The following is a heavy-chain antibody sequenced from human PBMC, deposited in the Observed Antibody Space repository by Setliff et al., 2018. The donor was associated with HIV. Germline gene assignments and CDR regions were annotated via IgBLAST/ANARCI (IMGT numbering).Heavy chain of an antibody. CDR2: ISSRGSTI. CDR1: GFTFSDYY. CDR3: ARGEPTILVVPAAFFDY. Sequence: GALRLSCAASGFTFSDYYMSWIRQAPGKGLEWISYISSRGSTIYYADSVRGRFTISRDNAKKSLYLQMNSLRAEDTAVYYCARGEPTILVVPAAFFDYWGQGTLVTVSS. D-gene: IGHD2-2*01. J-gene: IGHJ4*02. V-gene: IGHV3-11*04.